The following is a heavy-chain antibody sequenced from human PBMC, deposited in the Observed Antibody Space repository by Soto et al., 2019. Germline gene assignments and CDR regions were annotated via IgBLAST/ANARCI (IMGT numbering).Heavy chain of an antibody. CDR2: IKQDGSEK. J-gene: IGHJ5*02. V-gene: IGHV3-7*01. CDR1: GFTFSSYW. Sequence: VGSLRLSCAASGFTFSSYWMSWVRQAPGKGLEWVANIKQDGSEKYYVDSVKGRFTISRDNAKNSLYLQMNSLRAEDTAVYYCARDPYSSSWEPWFDPWGQGTLVTVSS. CDR3: ARDPYSSSWEPWFDP. D-gene: IGHD6-13*01.